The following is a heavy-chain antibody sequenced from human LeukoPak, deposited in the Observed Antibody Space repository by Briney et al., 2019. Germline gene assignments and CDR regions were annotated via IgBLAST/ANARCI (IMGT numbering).Heavy chain of an antibody. D-gene: IGHD3-9*01. J-gene: IGHJ4*02. V-gene: IGHV3-21*01. CDR2: ISSSSSYI. CDR1: GFTFSGYS. CDR3: ARGVVRYFDY. Sequence: GGSLRLSCAASGFTFSGYSMNWVRQAPGKGLEWVSSISSSSSYIYYADSVKGRFTISRDNAKNSLCLQMNSLRAEDTAVYYCARGVVRYFDYWGQGALVTVSS.